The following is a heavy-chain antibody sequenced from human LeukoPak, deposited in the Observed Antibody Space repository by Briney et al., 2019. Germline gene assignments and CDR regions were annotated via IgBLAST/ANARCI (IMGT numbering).Heavy chain of an antibody. D-gene: IGHD3-10*01. Sequence: SQTLSLTCAISGDSVSSNSADWSWIRQSPSRGLEWLGRTYYRSKWYLDYAGSVKSRITINPDTSKNQFSLQLNSVTPEDTAVYYCAKGWVRGVISPPTDYYGMDVWGQGTTVTVSS. V-gene: IGHV6-1*01. J-gene: IGHJ6*02. CDR3: AKGWVRGVISPPTDYYGMDV. CDR2: TYYRSKWYL. CDR1: GDSVSSNSAD.